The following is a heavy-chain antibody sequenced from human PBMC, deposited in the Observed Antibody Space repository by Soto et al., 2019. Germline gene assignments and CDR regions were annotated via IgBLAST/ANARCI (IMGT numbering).Heavy chain of an antibody. D-gene: IGHD5-12*01. CDR3: AKERSVVATTPDFDC. Sequence: QVQLVESGGGVVQPGRSLRLSCAASGFTFSSFGMHWVRQAPGKGLEWVAVASYDGSYKYYADSVKGRFTISRDNSKNTLYLQMTSLRAEDTAVYYCAKERSVVATTPDFDCWGQGTLVTVSS. CDR1: GFTFSSFG. J-gene: IGHJ4*02. V-gene: IGHV3-30*18. CDR2: ASYDGSYK.